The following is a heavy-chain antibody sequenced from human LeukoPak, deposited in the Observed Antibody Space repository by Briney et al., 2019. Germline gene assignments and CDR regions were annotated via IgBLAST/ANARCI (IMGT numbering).Heavy chain of an antibody. CDR1: GGSISSYY. D-gene: IGHD2-2*01. J-gene: IGHJ6*02. V-gene: IGHV4-59*08. CDR3: ARRVPAAMRGHYYYYGMDV. CDR2: IYYSGST. Sequence: ASETLSLTCTVSGGSISSYYWSWIRQPPGKGLEWLGYIYYSGSTNYNPSLKSRVTISIDTSKNQFSLKLSSVTAADTAVYYCARRVPAAMRGHYYYYGMDVWGQGTTVTVSS.